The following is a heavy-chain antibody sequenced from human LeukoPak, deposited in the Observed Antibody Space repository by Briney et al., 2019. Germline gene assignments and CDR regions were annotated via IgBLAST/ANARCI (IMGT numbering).Heavy chain of an antibody. CDR2: IYYSGST. J-gene: IGHJ4*02. Sequence: PSETLSLTCTVSGGSFSSSSYYWGWIRQPPGKGPEWIGSIYYSGSTYYNPSLKSRVTISVDTSKNQFSLKLSSVTAADTAVYYCARGYDSGSRLYYFDYWGQGTLVTVSS. CDR1: GGSFSSSSYY. CDR3: ARGYDSGSRLYYFDY. D-gene: IGHD6-19*01. V-gene: IGHV4-39*07.